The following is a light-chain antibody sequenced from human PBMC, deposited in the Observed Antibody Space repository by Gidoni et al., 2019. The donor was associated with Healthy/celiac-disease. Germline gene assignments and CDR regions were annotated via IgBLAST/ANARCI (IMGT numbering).Light chain of an antibody. CDR1: QSVSSN. CDR3: KQYNNWPPWT. V-gene: IGKV3-15*01. J-gene: IGKJ1*01. CDR2: GAS. Sequence: EIVMTQSPATLSVSPGERATLSCRASQSVSSNLAWYQQKPGQDPRLLIYGASTRATGIPARFSGSGSGTEFTLTISSLQSEDFAVYYCKQYNNWPPWTFGQXTKVEIK.